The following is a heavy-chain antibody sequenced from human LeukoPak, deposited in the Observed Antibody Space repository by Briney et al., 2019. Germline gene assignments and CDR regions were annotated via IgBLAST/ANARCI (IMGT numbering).Heavy chain of an antibody. CDR3: TKGGLGAMGSDY. CDR2: ISGSGGST. V-gene: IGHV3-23*01. Sequence: GGSLRLSCAASGFTFDDYGMSWVRQAPGKGLEWVSAISGSGGSTYYADSVKGRFTISRDNSKNTLYLQMNSLRAEDTAVYYCTKGGLGAMGSDYWGQGTLVTVSS. CDR1: GFTFDDYG. J-gene: IGHJ4*02. D-gene: IGHD5-18*01.